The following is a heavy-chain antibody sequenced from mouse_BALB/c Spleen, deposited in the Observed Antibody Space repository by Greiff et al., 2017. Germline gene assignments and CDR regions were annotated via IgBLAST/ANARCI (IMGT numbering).Heavy chain of an antibody. Sequence: VMLVESGPGLVAPSQSLSITCTVSGFSLTSYGVHWVRQPPGKGLEWLGVIWAGGSTNYNSALMSRLSISKDNSKSQVFLKMNSLQTDDTAMYYCARDRPYYGSSYGFAYWGQGTLVTVSA. J-gene: IGHJ3*01. V-gene: IGHV2-9*02. CDR1: GFSLTSYG. CDR3: ARDRPYYGSSYGFAY. D-gene: IGHD1-1*01. CDR2: IWAGGST.